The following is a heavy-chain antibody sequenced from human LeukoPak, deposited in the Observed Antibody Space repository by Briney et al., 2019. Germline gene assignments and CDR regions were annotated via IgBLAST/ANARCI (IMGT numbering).Heavy chain of an antibody. V-gene: IGHV3-15*01. CDR2: IKSKTDGGTT. CDR3: TTDLSLRAMVRGGEY. J-gene: IGHJ4*02. Sequence: GGSLRLSCAASGFTFSNAWMSWVRQAPGKGLEWVGRIKSKTDGGTTDYAAPVKGRFTISRDDSKNTLYLQMNSLKTEDTAVYYCTTDLSLRAMVRGGEYWGQGTLVTVSS. CDR1: GFTFSNAW. D-gene: IGHD3-10*01.